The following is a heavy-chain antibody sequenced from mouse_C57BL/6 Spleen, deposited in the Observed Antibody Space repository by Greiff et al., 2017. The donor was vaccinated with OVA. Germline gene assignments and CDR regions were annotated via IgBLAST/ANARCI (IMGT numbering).Heavy chain of an antibody. Sequence: EVKLVESGGGLVKPGGSLKLSCAASGFTFSSYTMSWVRQTPEKRLEWVATISGGGGNTYYPESVKGRFTISRDNAKNTLYLQMSSLRSEDTALYYCARNAWFAYWGQGTLVTVSA. CDR3: ARNAWFAY. CDR1: GFTFSSYT. CDR2: ISGGGGNT. J-gene: IGHJ3*01. V-gene: IGHV5-9*01.